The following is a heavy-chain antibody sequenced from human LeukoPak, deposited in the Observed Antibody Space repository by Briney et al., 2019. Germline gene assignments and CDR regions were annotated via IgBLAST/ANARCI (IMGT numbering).Heavy chain of an antibody. CDR2: ISGSGGST. CDR1: GFVFTGYA. V-gene: IGHV3-23*01. CDR3: AKCVVRGVPPSS. J-gene: IGHJ5*02. D-gene: IGHD3-10*01. Sequence: GRSLRLSCVASGFVFTGYALHWVRQAPGKGLEWVSAISGSGGSTYYADSVKGRFTISRDNSKNTLYLQMNSLRAEDTAVYYCAKCVVRGVPPSSWGQGTLVTVSS.